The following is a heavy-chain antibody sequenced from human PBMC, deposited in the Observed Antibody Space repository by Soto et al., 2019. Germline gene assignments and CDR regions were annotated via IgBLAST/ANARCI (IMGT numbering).Heavy chain of an antibody. Sequence: GKGLEWVARIKSKTDGGTTDYAAPVKGRFTISRDDSENTLYLQMNSLQTEDAAVYYCYTGASPRWGQGTLVTVSS. J-gene: IGHJ4*02. CDR3: YTGASPR. CDR2: IKSKTDGGTT. V-gene: IGHV3-15*07.